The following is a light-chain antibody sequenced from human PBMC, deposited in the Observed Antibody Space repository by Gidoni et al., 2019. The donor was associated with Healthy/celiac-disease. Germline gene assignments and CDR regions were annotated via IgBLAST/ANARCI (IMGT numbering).Light chain of an antibody. CDR2: EAS. CDR3: KRRGNWPGT. V-gene: IGKV3-11*01. Sequence: EIVFTQSPATLSLSPGERATLSCRASPSVSSYLAGYQQKPGQAPRRLIYEASNRATGIPARFSGRGSGTDCTHTISSLELEDFAVYYCKRRGNWPGTCGQGTKLEIK. J-gene: IGKJ2*01. CDR1: PSVSSY.